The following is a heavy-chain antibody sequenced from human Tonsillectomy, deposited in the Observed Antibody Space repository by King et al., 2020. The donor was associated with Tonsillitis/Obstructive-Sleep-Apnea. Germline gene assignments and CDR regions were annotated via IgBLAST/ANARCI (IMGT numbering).Heavy chain of an antibody. CDR2: LNSDGSST. V-gene: IGHV3-74*01. J-gene: IGHJ3*02. Sequence: VQLVESGGGLVQPGGSLRLSCAASGFTFSTYWMHWVRQAPGKGLVWVSRLNSDGSSTNYADSVKGRFTISRDNAKNTLYLEMNRLRAEDTAVYYCARATQEVRNAFDMWGQGTMVTVSS. CDR3: ARATQEVRNAFDM. CDR1: GFTFSTYW. D-gene: IGHD4-11*01.